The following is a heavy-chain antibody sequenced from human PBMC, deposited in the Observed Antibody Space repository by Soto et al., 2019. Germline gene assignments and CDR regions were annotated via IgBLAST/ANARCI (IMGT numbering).Heavy chain of an antibody. V-gene: IGHV3-30-3*01. J-gene: IGHJ4*02. D-gene: IGHD6-13*01. CDR3: ASTVLCIAADGPRR. CDR1: GFTFSSYA. Sequence: QVQLVESGGGVVQPGRSLRLSCAASGFTFSSYAMHWVRQAPGKGLEWVAVISYDGSNKYYADSVKGRFTISRENSKNTLYLQMNSLRAENTAVYYCASTVLCIAADGPRRWGQGTLDTVSS. CDR2: ISYDGSNK.